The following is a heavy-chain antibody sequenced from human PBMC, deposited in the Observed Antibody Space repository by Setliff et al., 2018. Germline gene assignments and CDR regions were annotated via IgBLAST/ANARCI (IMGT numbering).Heavy chain of an antibody. CDR1: GFTFRKYW. V-gene: IGHV3-74*01. CDR2: INGDGTIT. J-gene: IGHJ6*03. D-gene: IGHD7-27*01. Sequence: QPGGSLRLSCGASGFTFRKYWMYWVRQVPGKGLVWVSRINGDGTITGYADSVKGRFTISRDNAKSTLYLQMNSLRGEDTAVYFCASIDWGENFYNMDVWGKGTTVTVSS. CDR3: ASIDWGENFYNMDV.